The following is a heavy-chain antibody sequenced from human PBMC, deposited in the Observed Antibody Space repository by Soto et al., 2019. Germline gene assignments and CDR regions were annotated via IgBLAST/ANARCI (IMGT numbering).Heavy chain of an antibody. D-gene: IGHD3-3*01. V-gene: IGHV2-5*01. CDR1: GFSLSTSGLG. Sequence: SGPTLVNPTQTLTLTCTFSGFSLSTSGLGVGWIRQPPGKSLEWLALIYWNDDKRYSPSLKSRLTITKDTSKNQVVLTMTNMDTVDQATYYCAHERALQHYDFWRGWARSFDPWGQGTMLTVYS. CDR2: IYWNDDK. J-gene: IGHJ5*02. CDR3: AHERALQHYDFWRGWARSFDP.